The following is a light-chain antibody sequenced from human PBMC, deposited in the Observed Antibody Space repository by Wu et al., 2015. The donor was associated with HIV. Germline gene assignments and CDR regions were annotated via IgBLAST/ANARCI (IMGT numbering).Light chain of an antibody. V-gene: IGKV3-15*01. Sequence: GKRATLXCRASQSVSSNLAWYQQKPGQAPRLLIYGASTRATGIPARFSGSGSGTEFTLTISSMQSEDFAVYYCQQYNNWLTFGGGTKVEIK. CDR3: QQYNNWLT. CDR2: GAS. J-gene: IGKJ4*01. CDR1: QSVSSN.